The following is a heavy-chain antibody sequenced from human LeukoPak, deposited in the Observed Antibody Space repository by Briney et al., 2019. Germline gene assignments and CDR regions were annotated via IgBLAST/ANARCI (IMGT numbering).Heavy chain of an antibody. CDR3: ARDRRGYCTNGVCYVTYYFDY. CDR1: GDSVSSNSAA. J-gene: IGHJ4*02. CDR2: TYYRSKWYN. Sequence: SQTLSLTCAISGDSVSSNSAAWNWIRQSPSRGLEWLGRTYYRSKWYNDYAVSVKSRITINPDTSKNQFSLQLNSVAPEDTAVYYCARDRRGYCTNGVCYVTYYFDYWGQGTLVTVSS. V-gene: IGHV6-1*01. D-gene: IGHD2-8*01.